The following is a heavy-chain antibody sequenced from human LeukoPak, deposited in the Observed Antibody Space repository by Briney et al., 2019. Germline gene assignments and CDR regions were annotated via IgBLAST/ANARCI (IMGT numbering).Heavy chain of an antibody. V-gene: IGHV3-53*01. CDR3: ARAYVMGATRWFDP. Sequence: GGSLRLSCAASGFSVSSKFLNWVRQAPGKALEWVSVIFSGGSTYYADSVRGRFTLSRDNSKNTVYLQMNSLRADDTAVYYCARAYVMGATRWFDPWGQGTLVTVSS. CDR1: GFSVSSKF. CDR2: IFSGGST. D-gene: IGHD1-26*01. J-gene: IGHJ5*02.